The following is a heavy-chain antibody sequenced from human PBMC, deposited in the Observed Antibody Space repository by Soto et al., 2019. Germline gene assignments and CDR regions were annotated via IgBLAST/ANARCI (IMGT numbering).Heavy chain of an antibody. Sequence: EVHLVESGGGLVKPGVSLRLSCAASGFTFSSYSMNWVRHAPVKGLEWVSSISSSSSYIYYADSVKGRFTISRDNAKNSHYLQRNRLRAEDSAVYYCARDLHFYDSGGYYGYWGQGTLVTGSS. V-gene: IGHV3-21*01. CDR2: ISSSSSYI. J-gene: IGHJ4*02. CDR3: ARDLHFYDSGGYYGY. D-gene: IGHD3-22*01. CDR1: GFTFSSYS.